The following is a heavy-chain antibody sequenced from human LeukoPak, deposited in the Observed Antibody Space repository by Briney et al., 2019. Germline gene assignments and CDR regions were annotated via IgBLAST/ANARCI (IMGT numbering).Heavy chain of an antibody. CDR2: MNPNSGNT. D-gene: IGHD3-22*01. Sequence: ASVKVSCKASGYTFTSYDINWVRQATGQGLEWMGWMNPNSGNTGYAQKFQGRVTMTRNTSISTAYMELRSLRSDDTAVFYCAREVPYDSSRYYQPFDYWGQGTLVTVSS. J-gene: IGHJ4*02. V-gene: IGHV1-8*01. CDR1: GYTFTSYD. CDR3: AREVPYDSSRYYQPFDY.